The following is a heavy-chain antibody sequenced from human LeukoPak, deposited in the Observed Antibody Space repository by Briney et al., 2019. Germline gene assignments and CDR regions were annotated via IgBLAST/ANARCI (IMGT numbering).Heavy chain of an antibody. CDR3: AKLCSSTCCYQSGDAFDI. Sequence: GRSLRLSCAASGFTFSSYGMHWVRQAPGKGLEWVAVIWYDGSNKYYADSVKGRFTISRENSKTTLYLQMNSLRAEDTAVYYCAKLCSSTCCYQSGDAFDIWGQRTMVTVSS. CDR1: GFTFSSYG. V-gene: IGHV3-33*06. D-gene: IGHD2-2*01. J-gene: IGHJ3*02. CDR2: IWYDGSNK.